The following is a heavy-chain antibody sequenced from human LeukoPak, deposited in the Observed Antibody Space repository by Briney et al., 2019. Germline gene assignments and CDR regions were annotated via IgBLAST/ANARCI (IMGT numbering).Heavy chain of an antibody. J-gene: IGHJ6*03. CDR1: GGSFSGYY. CDR3: ARIRGFGADYYYYYMDV. Sequence: SSETLSLTCAVYGGSFSGYYWSWIRQPPGKGLEWIGEINHSGSTNYNPSLKSRVTISVDTSKNQFSLKLSSVTAADTAAYYCARIRGFGADYYYYYMDVWGKGTTVTVSS. CDR2: INHSGST. D-gene: IGHD3-10*01. V-gene: IGHV4-34*01.